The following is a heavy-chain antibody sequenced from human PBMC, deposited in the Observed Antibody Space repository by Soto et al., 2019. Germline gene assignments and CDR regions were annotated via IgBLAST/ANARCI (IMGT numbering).Heavy chain of an antibody. CDR3: ARERDTTGYVLKY. Sequence: GGSLRLSCAASGFTVSSNYMSWVRQAPGKGLEWVSILYTGGSTYYAGSVKGRFTISRDNSKNMLYLQMNSLRAEDTAVYYCARERDTTGYVLKYWGLGALVTVSS. CDR1: GFTVSSNY. CDR2: LYTGGST. J-gene: IGHJ4*02. D-gene: IGHD1-1*01. V-gene: IGHV3-66*01.